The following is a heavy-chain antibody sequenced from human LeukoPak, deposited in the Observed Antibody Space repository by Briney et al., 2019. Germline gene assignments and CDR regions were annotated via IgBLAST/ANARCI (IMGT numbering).Heavy chain of an antibody. V-gene: IGHV3-48*04. J-gene: IGHJ4*02. D-gene: IGHD3-22*01. Sequence: PGGSLRLSCAASGFTFSSYSMNWVRQAPGKGLEWVSYISSSSSTIYYADSVKGRFTISRDNAKNSLYLQMNSLRAEDTAVYYCARDVDYYDSSGYYYNFDYWGQGTLVTVSP. CDR1: GFTFSSYS. CDR2: ISSSSSTI. CDR3: ARDVDYYDSSGYYYNFDY.